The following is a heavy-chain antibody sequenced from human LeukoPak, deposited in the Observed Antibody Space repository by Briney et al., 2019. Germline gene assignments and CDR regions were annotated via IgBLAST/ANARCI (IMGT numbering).Heavy chain of an antibody. Sequence: SVKVSCKASGGTFSTHPISWVRQAPGQGLECMGKIIPILGMASYAQRFQGRVTITAEDSTSTAYIELSSLTSDDTAVYYCARGSNWQDVYYYYAMDVWGQGTTVTVSS. D-gene: IGHD4-11*01. CDR3: ARGSNWQDVYYYYAMDV. J-gene: IGHJ6*02. CDR2: IIPILGMA. CDR1: GGTFSTHP. V-gene: IGHV1-69*04.